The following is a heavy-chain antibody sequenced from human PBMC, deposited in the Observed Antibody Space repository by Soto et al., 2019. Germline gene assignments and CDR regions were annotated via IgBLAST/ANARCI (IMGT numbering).Heavy chain of an antibody. CDR3: AKDTAASGSSRWDS. V-gene: IGHV3-30*18. CDR2: ISYDGSNK. J-gene: IGHJ4*02. CDR1: GFTFSSYG. Sequence: PGGSLRLSCAASGFTFSSYGMHWVRQAPGKGLEWVAVISYDGSNKYYADSVKGRFTISRDNSKNTLYLQMNSLRAEDTAVYYCAKDTAASGSSRWDSWGQGTLVTVSS. D-gene: IGHD3-10*01.